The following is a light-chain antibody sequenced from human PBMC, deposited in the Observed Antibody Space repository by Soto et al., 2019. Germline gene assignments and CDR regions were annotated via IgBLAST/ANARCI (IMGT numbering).Light chain of an antibody. CDR2: DVS. Sequence: QSALTQPASVSGSPGQSITISCTGTSSNVGGYNYVSWYQQHPGKAPKLMIYDVSHRPSGVSNRFSGSKSGNTASLNISGLQAEDAADYYCSSYTSINTRVFGGGTKLTVL. J-gene: IGLJ3*02. CDR1: SSNVGGYNY. V-gene: IGLV2-14*01. CDR3: SSYTSINTRV.